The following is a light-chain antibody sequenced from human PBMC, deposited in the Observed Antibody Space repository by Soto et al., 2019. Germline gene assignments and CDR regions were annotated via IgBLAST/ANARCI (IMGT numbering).Light chain of an antibody. V-gene: IGLV3-21*02. CDR3: QVWDRSSGHSYV. CDR1: YIGNNN. Sequence: SYELTQPPSGSVDPGQTARISCGGDYIGNNNVHWYQQKPCHAPVLVVYDDSDRPSGIPERFSGSNSGNTDTLNISSVEAGDEADDYRQVWDRSSGHSYVFGTGSKVTLL. CDR2: DDS. J-gene: IGLJ1*01.